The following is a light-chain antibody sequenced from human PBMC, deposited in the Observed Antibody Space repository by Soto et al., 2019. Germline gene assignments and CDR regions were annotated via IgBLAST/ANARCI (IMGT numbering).Light chain of an antibody. Sequence: QSVLTQPPSASGTPGQRVTISCSGSSPKIGSNYVYWYQQLPGTAPKLLIYSDAQRPSGVPDRISGSKSGTSASLAIRGLRSEDEGDYYCAAWDDSLSGPVFGGGTNLTVL. V-gene: IGLV1-47*01. J-gene: IGLJ3*02. CDR2: SDA. CDR3: AAWDDSLSGPV. CDR1: SPKIGSNY.